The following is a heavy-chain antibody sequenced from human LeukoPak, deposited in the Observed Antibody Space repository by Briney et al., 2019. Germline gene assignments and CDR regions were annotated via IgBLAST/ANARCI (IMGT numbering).Heavy chain of an antibody. V-gene: IGHV3-30*03. D-gene: IGHD6-19*01. CDR2: ISYDGSNK. J-gene: IGHJ4*02. CDR1: GFTFRTYD. CDR3: AREILAVALNGFDY. Sequence: GGSLRLSCAASGFTFRTYDIHWVRQAPGKGLEWVAVISYDGSNKYYADSVKGRFTISRDNSKNTLYLQMNSLRAEDTAVYYCAREILAVALNGFDYWGQGTLVTVSS.